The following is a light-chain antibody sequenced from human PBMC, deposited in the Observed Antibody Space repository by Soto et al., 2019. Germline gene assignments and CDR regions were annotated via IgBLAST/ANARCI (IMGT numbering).Light chain of an antibody. V-gene: IGKV1-5*01. CDR1: QSISSW. CDR3: QQYNSYPWT. CDR2: DAS. Sequence: DIQMTQSPSTLSSSVGDRVTITCRASQSISSWLAGYQQKPGNAPKLLIYDASSWESGVPSRFSGSGSGTEFTLTISSLQPDDFAAYYCQQYNSYPWTFGQGTKVEIK. J-gene: IGKJ1*01.